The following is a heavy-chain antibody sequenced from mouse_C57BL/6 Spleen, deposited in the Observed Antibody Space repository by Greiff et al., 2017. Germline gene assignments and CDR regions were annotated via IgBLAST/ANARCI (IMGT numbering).Heavy chain of an antibody. Sequence: VQLQQSGPELVKPGASVKISCKASGYAFSSSWMNWVKQRPGKGLEWIGRINPGDGDTNYNGKFKGKATLAADKSSSTAYMQLSSLTSEDSAVYVCARNDYGDPTDYFDYWGQGTTLTVSS. V-gene: IGHV1-82*01. CDR2: INPGDGDT. CDR3: ARNDYGDPTDYFDY. CDR1: GYAFSSSW. D-gene: IGHD2-13*01. J-gene: IGHJ2*01.